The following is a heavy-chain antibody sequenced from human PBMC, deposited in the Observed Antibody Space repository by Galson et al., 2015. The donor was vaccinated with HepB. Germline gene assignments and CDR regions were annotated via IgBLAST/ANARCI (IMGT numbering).Heavy chain of an antibody. CDR3: ARAAYYCDNSGYYARAVFDY. CDR1: GFTFSSYW. D-gene: IGHD3-22*01. CDR2: INSAGSRSTT. Sequence: SLRLSCAASGFTFSSYWMYWVRQAPGKGLVWVSRINSAGSRSTTTYADSVKGRFTIFRDNAKNTLYLQMNSLRAEDTAGYYCARAAYYCDNSGYYARAVFDYWGQGTLVTVSS. J-gene: IGHJ4*02. V-gene: IGHV3-74*03.